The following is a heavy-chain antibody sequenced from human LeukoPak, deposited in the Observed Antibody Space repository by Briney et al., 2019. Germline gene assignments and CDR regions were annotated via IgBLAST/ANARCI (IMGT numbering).Heavy chain of an antibody. J-gene: IGHJ4*02. V-gene: IGHV3-21*01. CDR3: VRLTAAGRRTDFDY. CDR2: ISSSSSYI. D-gene: IGHD6-13*01. Sequence: PGGSLRLSCAASGFTFSSYSMNWVRQAPGKGLEWVSSISSSSSYIYYADSVKGRSTISRDNAKSSLYLQMNSLRAGDTAVYYCVRLTAAGRRTDFDYWGQGTLVTVSS. CDR1: GFTFSSYS.